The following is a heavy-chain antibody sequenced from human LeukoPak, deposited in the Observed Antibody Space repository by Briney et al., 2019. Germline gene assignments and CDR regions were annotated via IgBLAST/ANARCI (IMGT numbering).Heavy chain of an antibody. CDR3: AMRDRRYGLDI. D-gene: IGHD1-14*01. J-gene: IGHJ3*02. CDR1: GFSLRAYD. Sequence: AGSLRLSCAASGFSLRAYDLIWVRQAPGKGLDWVSIINGGGDIMMYEDSVKGRFTISRDNSKNTFYLQMNSLRVEDTAVYYCAMRDRRYGLDIWGQGTMVTVSS. CDR2: INGGGDIM. V-gene: IGHV3-23*01.